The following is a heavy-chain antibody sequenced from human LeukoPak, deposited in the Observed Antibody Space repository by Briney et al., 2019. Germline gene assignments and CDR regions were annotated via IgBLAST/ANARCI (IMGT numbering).Heavy chain of an antibody. CDR3: ARDNGGDYWYSDI. J-gene: IGHJ2*01. CDR2: MYNTGST. D-gene: IGHD2-21*01. CDR1: GASISTYY. Sequence: PSETLSLTCTVSGASISTYYWSWIRQPAGKGLEWIGRMYNTGSTNYNPSLKSRVTMSVDTSKNQLSLRLSSVTAADTAVYYCARDNGGDYWYSDIWGRGALVTVSS. V-gene: IGHV4-4*07.